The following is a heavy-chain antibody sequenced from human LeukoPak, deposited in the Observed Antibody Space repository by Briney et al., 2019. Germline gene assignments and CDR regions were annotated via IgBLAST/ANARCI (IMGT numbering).Heavy chain of an antibody. CDR3: ARDAYYYDSSGYFRFDY. CDR2: IYTSGST. J-gene: IGHJ4*02. CDR1: GGSITIYY. Sequence: SETLSLTCTVSGGSITIYYWSWIRQPAGKGLEWIGRIYTSGSTNYNPSLKSRVTMSVDTSKNQFSLKLSSVTAADTAVYYCARDAYYYDSSGYFRFDYWGQGTLVTVSS. D-gene: IGHD3-22*01. V-gene: IGHV4-4*07.